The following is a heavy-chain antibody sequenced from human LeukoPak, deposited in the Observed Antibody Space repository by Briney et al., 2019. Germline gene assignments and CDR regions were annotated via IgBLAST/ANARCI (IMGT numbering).Heavy chain of an antibody. CDR2: IYYSGST. J-gene: IGHJ3*02. CDR3: ARHCSDSNCYRLDAFDI. V-gene: IGHV4-39*01. CDR1: GGSISTTTYY. D-gene: IGHD2-15*01. Sequence: SETLSLTCTVSGGSISTTTYYWDWIRQPPGKGLEYVVSIYYSGSTYYTPSLKSRVTISIDTAKNQFSLKLISVTAADTAVYFCARHCSDSNCYRLDAFDIWGQGTLVTVSS.